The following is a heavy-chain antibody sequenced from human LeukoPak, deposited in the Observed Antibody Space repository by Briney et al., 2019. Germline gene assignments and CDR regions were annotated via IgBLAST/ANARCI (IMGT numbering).Heavy chain of an antibody. CDR3: ARGGSSIAALDY. Sequence: GGSLRLSCAASGFTFSDYYMSWIRQAPGEGLEWVSYISSSGSTIYYADSVRGRFTISRDNAKNSLYLQMNSLRAEDTAVYYWARGGSSIAALDYWGQGTLVTVSS. CDR2: ISSSGSTI. D-gene: IGHD6-6*01. V-gene: IGHV3-11*01. CDR1: GFTFSDYY. J-gene: IGHJ4*02.